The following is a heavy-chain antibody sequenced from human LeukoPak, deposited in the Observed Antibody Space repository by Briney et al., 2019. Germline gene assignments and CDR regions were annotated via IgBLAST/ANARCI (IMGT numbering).Heavy chain of an antibody. J-gene: IGHJ4*02. CDR2: IKQDGSEK. Sequence: PGGSLRLSCAASGFTFSSYWMSWVRQAPGKGLEWVANIKQDGSEKYYVDSVKGRFTISRDNAKNSLYLQMNSLRAEDTAVYYCARATSYSSSWYDEGYYVDYWGQGTLVTVSS. V-gene: IGHV3-7*01. CDR3: ARATSYSSSWYDEGYYVDY. D-gene: IGHD6-13*01. CDR1: GFTFSSYW.